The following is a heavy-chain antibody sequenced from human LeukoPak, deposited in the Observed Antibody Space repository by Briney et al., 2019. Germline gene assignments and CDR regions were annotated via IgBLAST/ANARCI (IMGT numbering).Heavy chain of an antibody. CDR1: GFTFDDYA. CDR2: ISWNSGSI. J-gene: IGHJ1*01. V-gene: IGHV3-9*01. D-gene: IGHD2-2*01. Sequence: GGSLRLSCAASGFTFDDYAMPWVRQAPGKGLEWVSGISWNSGSIGYADSVKGRFTISRDNAKNSLYLQMNSLRAEDTALYYCAKSPREGYCSSTSCPKYFQHWGQGTLVTVSS. CDR3: AKSPREGYCSSTSCPKYFQH.